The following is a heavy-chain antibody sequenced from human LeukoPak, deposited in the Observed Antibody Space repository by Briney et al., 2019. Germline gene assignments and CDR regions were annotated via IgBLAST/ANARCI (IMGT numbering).Heavy chain of an antibody. Sequence: SETLSLTCTVSGGSISSGSYFWSWIRQPAGKGLEWIGRIYTTGSTNYNPSLKSRVTISFDTSKNQFSLKLSSVSAADTAVYYCAREGGWLGAGMPWFDPWGQGTLVTVSS. V-gene: IGHV4-61*02. CDR3: AREGGWLGAGMPWFDP. CDR2: IYTTGST. D-gene: IGHD3-10*01. CDR1: GGSISSGSYF. J-gene: IGHJ5*02.